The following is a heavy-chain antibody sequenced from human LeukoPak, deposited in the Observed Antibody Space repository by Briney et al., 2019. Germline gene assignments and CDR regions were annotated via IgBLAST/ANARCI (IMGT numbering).Heavy chain of an antibody. CDR1: GGTFSSYA. J-gene: IGHJ4*02. CDR3: GIWAGTTDDDFWSGPLDY. V-gene: IGHV1-69*04. Sequence: ASVKVSCKASGGTFSSYAISWVRQAPGQGLEGMGRIIPILGIANYAQKFQGRVSITADTSTRTLYLEVRSLRSEDTAIYYCGIWAGTTDDDFWSGPLDYWGQGTLVTVSS. CDR2: IIPILGIA. D-gene: IGHD3-3*01.